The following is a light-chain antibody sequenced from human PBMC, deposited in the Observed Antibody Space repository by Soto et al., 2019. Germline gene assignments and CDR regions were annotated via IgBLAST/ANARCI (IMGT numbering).Light chain of an antibody. V-gene: IGKV1-5*01. J-gene: IGKJ1*01. CDR3: QQYNSYLWT. CDR2: DAS. Sequence: DIQMTQSPSTLSASVGDRVTITCRASQSISSWLAWYQQKPGKAPTLLIYDASSLASGVPSRFSGSGSGTEFTHTISSLQPDDFATYHCQQYNSYLWTFGQGTKVEIK. CDR1: QSISSW.